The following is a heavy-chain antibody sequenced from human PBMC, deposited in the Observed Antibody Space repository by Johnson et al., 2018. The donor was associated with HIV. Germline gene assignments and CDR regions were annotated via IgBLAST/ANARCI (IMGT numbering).Heavy chain of an antibody. V-gene: IGHV3-13*01. CDR2: IGTAGDT. CDR3: ARAPRFGRVRGSAFDI. J-gene: IGHJ3*02. Sequence: VQLVESGGGVVQPGRSLRLSCAASGFTFSSYAMSWVRQAPGKGLEWVSAIGTAGDTYYPGSVKGRFTISRENAKNSLYLQMNSLRAGDTAVYYCARAPRFGRVRGSAFDIWGQGTMVTVSS. D-gene: IGHD3-10*01. CDR1: GFTFSSYA.